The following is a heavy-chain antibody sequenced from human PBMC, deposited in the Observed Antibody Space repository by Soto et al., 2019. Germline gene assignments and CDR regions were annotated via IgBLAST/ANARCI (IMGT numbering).Heavy chain of an antibody. Sequence: EVQLLESGGGLVQPGGSLRLSCAASGFTFSSYGMTWVRQAPGKGLEWVSFSSATGAGTYYADSVKGRFTISRDNSQNTLYLQMTSLRADDTAVYYCAKDRRAGGNYGCYSDFWGQGALVIVSS. CDR2: SSATGAGT. CDR3: AKDRRAGGNYGCYSDF. J-gene: IGHJ4*02. D-gene: IGHD2-21*02. CDR1: GFTFSSYG. V-gene: IGHV3-23*01.